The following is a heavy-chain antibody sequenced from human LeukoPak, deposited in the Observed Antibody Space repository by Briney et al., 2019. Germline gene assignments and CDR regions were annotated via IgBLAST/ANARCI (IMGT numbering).Heavy chain of an antibody. J-gene: IGHJ6*02. CDR1: GFTFSSYG. V-gene: IGHV3-33*01. Sequence: GGSLRLSCAASGFTFSSYGMHWVRQAPGKGLEWVAVMWYDGNNKYYADSVKGRFTISRDNSKNTLYLQMNSLRAEDTAVYYCARDIAAAGSRYYYYGMDVWGQGTTVSVSS. CDR2: MWYDGNNK. CDR3: ARDIAAAGSRYYYYGMDV. D-gene: IGHD6-13*01.